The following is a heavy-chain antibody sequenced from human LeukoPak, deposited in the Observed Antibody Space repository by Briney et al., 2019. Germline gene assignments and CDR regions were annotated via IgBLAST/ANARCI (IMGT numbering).Heavy chain of an antibody. CDR2: INHSGST. CDR3: ARRRAGRDWFDP. J-gene: IGHJ5*02. Sequence: PSETLSLTCAVYGGSFSGYYWSWIRQPPGKGLEWIGEINHSGSTNYNPSLKSRVTISVDTSKNQFSLKLSSVTATDTAMYYCARRRAGRDWFDPWGQGTLVTVSS. D-gene: IGHD6-19*01. CDR1: GGSFSGYY. V-gene: IGHV4-34*01.